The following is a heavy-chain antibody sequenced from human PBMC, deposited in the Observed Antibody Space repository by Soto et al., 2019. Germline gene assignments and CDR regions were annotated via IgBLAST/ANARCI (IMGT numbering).Heavy chain of an antibody. D-gene: IGHD2-2*01. CDR1: GFTFSSYA. V-gene: IGHV3-23*01. Sequence: GGSLRLSCAASGFTFSSYAMSWVRQAPGKGLEWVSAISGSGGTTYYADSVKGRFTVSRDNSKNTLYLQMNSLRAEDTAVYYCAKEGLYCTSTTCYGSGYFQHWGKGTLVTVSS. J-gene: IGHJ1*01. CDR3: AKEGLYCTSTTCYGSGYFQH. CDR2: ISGSGGTT.